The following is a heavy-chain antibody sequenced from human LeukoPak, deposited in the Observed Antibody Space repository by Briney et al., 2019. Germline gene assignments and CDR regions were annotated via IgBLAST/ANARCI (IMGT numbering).Heavy chain of an antibody. CDR3: ARRCSGGNCNSFDY. J-gene: IGHJ4*02. V-gene: IGHV5-51*01. CDR2: IYPGDSET. Sequence: GESLKISCKGSGYSFSSYWIGWVRQTPRKGPEWMGVIYPGDSETRYSPSFQGQVTISADKSIGTAYLQWSSLKASDSAMYYCARRCSGGNCNSFDYWGQGSLVTVSS. CDR1: GYSFSSYW. D-gene: IGHD2-15*01.